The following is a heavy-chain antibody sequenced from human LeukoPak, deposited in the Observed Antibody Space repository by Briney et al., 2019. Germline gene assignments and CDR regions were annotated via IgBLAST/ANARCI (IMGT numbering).Heavy chain of an antibody. CDR1: QYSFISYW. Sequence: GESLKISCKGSQYSFISYWIGWVRQMPGKGLEWMGIIYPADSDIRYSPSFQGQVTISADKSISTAYLQWSSLKASDTAIYYCARQEYCSGGSCYTWFDPWGQGTLVIVSS. CDR2: IYPADSDI. J-gene: IGHJ5*02. V-gene: IGHV5-51*01. CDR3: ARQEYCSGGSCYTWFDP. D-gene: IGHD2-15*01.